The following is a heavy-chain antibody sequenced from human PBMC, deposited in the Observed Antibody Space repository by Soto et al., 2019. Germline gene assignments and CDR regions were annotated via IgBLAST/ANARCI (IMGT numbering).Heavy chain of an antibody. Sequence: QVQLQQWGAGLLKPSETLSLTCAVYGGSFSGYYWSWIRQPPGKGLEWIGEINHSGSTNYNPSLKSRVTISVDTTKNQSSLKLSSVTAADTAVYYCGYGSGSYSAFDIWGQGTMVTVSS. CDR1: GGSFSGYY. V-gene: IGHV4-34*01. D-gene: IGHD3-10*01. CDR3: GYGSGSYSAFDI. CDR2: INHSGST. J-gene: IGHJ3*02.